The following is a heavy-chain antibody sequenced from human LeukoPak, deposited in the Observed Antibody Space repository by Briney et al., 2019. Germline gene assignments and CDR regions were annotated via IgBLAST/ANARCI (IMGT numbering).Heavy chain of an antibody. CDR1: GGSISSSNW. D-gene: IGHD5-12*01. CDR2: INHSGST. J-gene: IGHJ4*02. CDR3: AAYGGYVGYFDY. V-gene: IGHV4-4*02. Sequence: SGTLSLTCAVSGGSISSSNWWSWVRQPPGKGLEWIGEINHSGSTNYNPSLKSRVTISVDTSKNQFSLKLSSVTAADTAVYYCAAYGGYVGYFDYWGQGTLVTVSS.